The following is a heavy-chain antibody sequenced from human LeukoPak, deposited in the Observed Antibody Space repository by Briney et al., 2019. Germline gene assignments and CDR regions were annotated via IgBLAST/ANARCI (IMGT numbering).Heavy chain of an antibody. J-gene: IGHJ5*02. CDR1: GYTFTSYS. CDR3: ARGDIVVVPAQNWFDP. Sequence: GASVKVSCKASGYTFTSYSISWVRQAPGQGLEWMGWISAYNGNTDYAQKLQGRVTMTTDTSTSTAYMELRSLRSDDTAVYYCARGDIVVVPAQNWFDPWGQGTLVTVSS. CDR2: ISAYNGNT. D-gene: IGHD2-2*01. V-gene: IGHV1-18*01.